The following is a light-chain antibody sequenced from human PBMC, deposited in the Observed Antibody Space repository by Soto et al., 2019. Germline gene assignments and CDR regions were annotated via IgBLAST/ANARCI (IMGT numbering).Light chain of an antibody. CDR2: DAS. V-gene: IGKV1-5*01. J-gene: IGKJ1*01. CDR3: QQYNSYSWT. Sequence: DIQMTQSPFTLSASLGDRVTITCRASQSISIWLAWYQQKPGKAPKLLIYDASNLESGVPSRFSGSGSGTEFTLTISSLQPDDFATYYCQQYNSYSWTFGQGTKVDI. CDR1: QSISIW.